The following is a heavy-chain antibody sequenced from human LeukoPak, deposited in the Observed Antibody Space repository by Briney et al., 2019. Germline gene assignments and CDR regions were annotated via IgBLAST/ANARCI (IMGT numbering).Heavy chain of an antibody. V-gene: IGHV4-59*08. D-gene: IGHD5-24*01. CDR3: ARHHEIEMATRAFGI. Sequence: PSETLSLTCTVSGVSISSYYWLWIRQPPGKGLVGIGYIYYSSSTNYNRSLKSQVTISVDTSKDKISLKLTSVTAADTAVYYCARHHEIEMATRAFGIWGQGTMVTVSS. CDR2: IYYSSST. J-gene: IGHJ3*02. CDR1: GVSISSYY.